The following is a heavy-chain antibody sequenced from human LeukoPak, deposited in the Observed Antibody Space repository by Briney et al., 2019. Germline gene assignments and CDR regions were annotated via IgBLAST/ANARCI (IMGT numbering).Heavy chain of an antibody. CDR1: GFTFDDYA. Sequence: GGSLRLSCAASGFTFDDYAMHWVRQAPGKGLEWVSGISWNSGSIGYTDSVKGRFTISRDNAKNSLYLQMNSLRAEDTASYYCAKGRMTYYYGSGMDYWGQGTLVTVSS. J-gene: IGHJ4*02. CDR2: ISWNSGSI. V-gene: IGHV3-9*01. CDR3: AKGRMTYYYGSGMDY. D-gene: IGHD3-10*01.